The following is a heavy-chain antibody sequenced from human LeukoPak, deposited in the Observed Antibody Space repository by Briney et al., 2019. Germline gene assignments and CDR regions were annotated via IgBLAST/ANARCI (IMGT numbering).Heavy chain of an antibody. V-gene: IGHV4-59*12. Sequence: SETLSLTCTVSDGAIAGYSWSWIRQPPGKGLEWIGYIYYSGDTNYNPSLRSRVTISVDTSKNQFSLKLSSVTAADTAVYYCAREGIAAAGTAEGYWGQGTLVTVSS. D-gene: IGHD6-13*01. CDR3: AREGIAAAGTAEGY. J-gene: IGHJ4*02. CDR1: DGAIAGYS. CDR2: IYYSGDT.